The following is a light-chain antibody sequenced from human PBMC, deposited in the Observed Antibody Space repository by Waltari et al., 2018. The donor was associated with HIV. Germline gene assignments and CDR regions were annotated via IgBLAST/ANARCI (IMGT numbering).Light chain of an antibody. CDR1: SAGYD. CDR3: QSYDSSLSISV. J-gene: IGLJ2*01. CDR2: GNS. V-gene: IGLV1-40*01. Sequence: QSDLTQPPLVSWAQGQRVTISCSGVSAGYDVHWYQQLPGTAPKLRIYGNSNRPAGVPDRFSGSKSGPLASLAITGLQAEDEADYYCQSYDSSLSISVFGGGTRLTGL.